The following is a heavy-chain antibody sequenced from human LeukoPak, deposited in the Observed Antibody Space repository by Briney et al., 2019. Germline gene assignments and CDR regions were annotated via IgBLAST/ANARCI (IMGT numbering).Heavy chain of an antibody. D-gene: IGHD3-3*01. J-gene: IGHJ3*01. CDR2: ISTTNGDT. Sequence: VASVKVSCKASGYTFTNFGISWMRQAPGQGLEYMGWISTTNGDTNYALKVQGRVTMTTDASTTTATMELRNLRSDDSGVYYCARDTVRFAPSHPQRAAFDVWGQGTMVTVSS. CDR1: GYTFTNFG. V-gene: IGHV1-18*01. CDR3: ARDTVRFAPSHPQRAAFDV.